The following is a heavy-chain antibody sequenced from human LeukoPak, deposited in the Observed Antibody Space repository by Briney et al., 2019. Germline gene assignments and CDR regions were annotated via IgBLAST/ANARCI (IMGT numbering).Heavy chain of an antibody. J-gene: IGHJ4*02. V-gene: IGHV1-18*01. CDR2: ISAYNGNT. CDR1: GYTFTSYG. D-gene: IGHD2-2*01. CDR3: ARGQEATGYCSSTSCSPFDY. Sequence: ASVKVSFKASGYTFTSYGISWVRQAPGQGLEWMGWISAYNGNTNYAQKLQGRVTMTTDTSTSTAYMELRSLRSDDTAVYYCARGQEATGYCSSTSCSPFDYWGQGTLVTVSS.